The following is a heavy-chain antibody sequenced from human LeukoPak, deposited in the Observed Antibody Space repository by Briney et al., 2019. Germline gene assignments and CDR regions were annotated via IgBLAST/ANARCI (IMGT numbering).Heavy chain of an antibody. J-gene: IGHJ6*02. CDR3: ARDTYGDYGMDV. CDR2: MNPNSGNT. Sequence: GASVKVSCKASGYTFTSYDINWVRQATGQGLEWMGWMNPNSGNTGYAQKFQGRVTMTRNTSISTAYMELSSLRSEDTAVYYCARDTYGDYGMDVWGQGTTVTVSS. D-gene: IGHD4-17*01. CDR1: GYTFTSYD. V-gene: IGHV1-8*01.